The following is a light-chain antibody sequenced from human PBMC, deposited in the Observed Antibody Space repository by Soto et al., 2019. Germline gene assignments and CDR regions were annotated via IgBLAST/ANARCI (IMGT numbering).Light chain of an antibody. CDR3: QQYNNWPPPIT. J-gene: IGKJ5*01. V-gene: IGKV3-15*01. CDR1: QSVSSN. CDR2: GAS. Sequence: EIVMTQSPATLSVSPGERATLSCRASQSVSSNLAWYQQKPGQAPRLLIYGASTRATGIPARFSGSGSGTEFTHTISSLQSEDFAVYYCQQYNNWPPPITFGQGTRLEI.